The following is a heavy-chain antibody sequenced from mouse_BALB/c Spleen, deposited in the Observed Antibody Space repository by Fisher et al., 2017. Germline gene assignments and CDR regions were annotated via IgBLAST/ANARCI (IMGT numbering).Heavy chain of an antibody. V-gene: IGHV1S137*01. J-gene: IGHJ4*01. CDR3: ARWGRLSYAMDY. D-gene: IGHD3-3*01. Sequence: KFKGKATMTVDKSSSTAYMELARLTSEDSAIYYCARWGRLSYAMDYWGQGTSVTVS.